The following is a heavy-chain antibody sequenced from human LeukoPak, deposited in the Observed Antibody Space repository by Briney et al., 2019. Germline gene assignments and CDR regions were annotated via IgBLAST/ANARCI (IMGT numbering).Heavy chain of an antibody. CDR1: GCAFSRYG. CDR3: AKVFIDMVSPTHYFDY. J-gene: IGHJ4*02. CDR2: ISYDGSNK. D-gene: IGHD3-10*01. V-gene: IGHV3-30*18. Sequence: GGALGLSFAASGCAFSRYGLHWVRPAPGKGLEWVGGISYDGSNKYYADSVKGRFTISRDNSKNAVYLQMNSLRAEDTAVYYCAKVFIDMVSPTHYFDYWGQGTLVTVSS.